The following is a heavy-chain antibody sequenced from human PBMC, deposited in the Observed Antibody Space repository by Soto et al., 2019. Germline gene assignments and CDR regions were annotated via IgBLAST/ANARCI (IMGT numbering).Heavy chain of an antibody. V-gene: IGHV3-48*02. Sequence: GGSLRLSCAASGFTFSSYSMNWVRQAPGKGLEWVSYISSSSSTIYYADSVKGRFTISRDNAKNSLYLQMNSLRDEDTAVYYCARENDYVWGSYRLNWFDSWGQGTRVTVSS. D-gene: IGHD3-16*02. J-gene: IGHJ5*01. CDR1: GFTFSSYS. CDR3: ARENDYVWGSYRLNWFDS. CDR2: ISSSSSTI.